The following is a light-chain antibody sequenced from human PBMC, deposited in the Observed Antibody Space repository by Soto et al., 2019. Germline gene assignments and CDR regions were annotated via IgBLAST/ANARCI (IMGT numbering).Light chain of an antibody. J-gene: IGLJ3*02. V-gene: IGLV2-14*01. Sequence: QSVLTQPASVSGSPGQSITISCIGTSSDVGYYDFVSWYQQHLGKAPKLMIYEVTNRPSGISNRFSGSKSGYTASLTISGLQAEDESEYYCSSYTTRKTWVFGGGTKLTVL. CDR1: SSDVGYYDF. CDR2: EVT. CDR3: SSYTTRKTWV.